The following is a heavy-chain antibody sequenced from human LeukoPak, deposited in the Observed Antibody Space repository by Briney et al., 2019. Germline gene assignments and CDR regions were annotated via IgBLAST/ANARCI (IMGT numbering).Heavy chain of an antibody. CDR1: GGSISSYY. Sequence: SETLSLTCTVSGGSISSYYWSWIRQPPGKGLEWIGYIYYSGSTNYNPSLKSRVTISVDTSKNQFSLKLSSVTAADTAVYYCARYKKGITMVRGVKPYNWFDPWGQGTLVTVSS. V-gene: IGHV4-59*01. J-gene: IGHJ5*02. CDR3: ARYKKGITMVRGVKPYNWFDP. CDR2: IYYSGST. D-gene: IGHD3-10*01.